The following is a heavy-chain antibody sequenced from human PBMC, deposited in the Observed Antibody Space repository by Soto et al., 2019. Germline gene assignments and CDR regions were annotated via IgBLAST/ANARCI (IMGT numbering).Heavy chain of an antibody. CDR3: ATFLSTTGPDV. D-gene: IGHD2-2*01. CDR2: INPNSSGT. CDR1: GYSLRSNY. J-gene: IGHJ6*02. Sequence: ASVKVSCKASGYSLRSNYIHWVRQAPGQGLEWLGWINPNSSGTVYAQKFQGRVTINPDTSKNQFSLQLNSVTPEDTAVYYCATFLSTTGPDVWGQGTTVTVSS. V-gene: IGHV1-2*02.